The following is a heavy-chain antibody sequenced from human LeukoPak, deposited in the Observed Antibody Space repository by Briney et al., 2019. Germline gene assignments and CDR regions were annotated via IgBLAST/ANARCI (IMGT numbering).Heavy chain of an antibody. CDR1: GFTFNNYA. J-gene: IGHJ6*02. V-gene: IGHV3-23*01. D-gene: IGHD2-15*01. CDR2: IIGSGGTT. Sequence: GGSLRLYCAASGFTFNNYAMSWVRQAPGKGLEWVSSIIGSGGTTYTADSVKGRFIISRDNSRNTLFLQMNILSTDDTAVYFCVKGGGYSYSYAMDVWGQGTTVTVSS. CDR3: VKGGGYSYSYAMDV.